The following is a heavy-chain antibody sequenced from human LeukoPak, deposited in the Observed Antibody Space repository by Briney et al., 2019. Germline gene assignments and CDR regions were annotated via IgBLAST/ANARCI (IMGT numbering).Heavy chain of an antibody. J-gene: IGHJ4*02. V-gene: IGHV4-59*12. D-gene: IGHD5-18*01. CDR3: ARESLDTAMVTHFDY. CDR1: GGSISNYY. CDR2: IYYSGST. Sequence: PPETLSLTCTVSGGSISNYYWSWIRQPPGKGLEWIGYIYYSGSTNYNPSLKSRVTISVDTSKNQFSLKLSSVTAADTAVYYCARESLDTAMVTHFDYWGQGTLVTVSS.